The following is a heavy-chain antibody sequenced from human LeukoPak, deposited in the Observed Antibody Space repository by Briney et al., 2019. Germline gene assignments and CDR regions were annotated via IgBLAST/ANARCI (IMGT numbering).Heavy chain of an antibody. V-gene: IGHV3-15*03. CDR2: IKSKGSGGTT. CDR3: SKDLPLTRAWALKY. D-gene: IGHD2-2*01. CDR1: GFIFSDAW. Sequence: GGSLRLSCTAPGFIFSDAWMTWVRQAPGQGSEWVGRIKSKGSGGTTGYALSVKGRFTISRDDSQNTLYLQMNSLRTDDTAVYYCSKDLPLTRAWALKYWGQGALVTVSS. J-gene: IGHJ4*02.